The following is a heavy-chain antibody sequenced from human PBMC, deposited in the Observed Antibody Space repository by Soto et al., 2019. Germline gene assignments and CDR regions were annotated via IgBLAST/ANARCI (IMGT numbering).Heavy chain of an antibody. D-gene: IGHD6-6*01. CDR2: IYYSGST. CDR1: GGSISSGGYY. V-gene: IGHV4-31*03. CDR3: ARDSRRHAPYYYYMDV. J-gene: IGHJ6*03. Sequence: QVQLQESGPGLVKPSQTLSLTCTVSGGSISSGGYYWSWIRRHPGKGLERIGYIYYSGSTYYNPSLKSRVTISVDTSKNQFSLKLSSVTAADTAVYYCARDSRRHAPYYYYMDVWGKGTTVTVSS.